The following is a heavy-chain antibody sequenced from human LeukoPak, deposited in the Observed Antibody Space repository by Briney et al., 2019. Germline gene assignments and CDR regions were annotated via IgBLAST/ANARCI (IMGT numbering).Heavy chain of an antibody. J-gene: IGHJ3*02. CDR3: AKDNGNYHGGDAFDI. V-gene: IGHV3-23*01. CDR1: GFTFSSYA. CDR2: ISGSGGSK. D-gene: IGHD4-11*01. Sequence: GGSLRLSCAASGFTFSSYAMSWVRQAPGKGLEGVSAISGSGGSKYYADSVKGRFTISRDNSKNTLYLQMNSLRAEDTAVYYCAKDNGNYHGGDAFDIWGQGTMVTVSS.